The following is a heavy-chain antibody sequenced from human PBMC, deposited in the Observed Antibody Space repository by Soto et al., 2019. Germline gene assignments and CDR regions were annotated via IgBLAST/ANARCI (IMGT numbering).Heavy chain of an antibody. V-gene: IGHV3-21*01. Sequence: PGESLKISCAASGFTFRSFTMNWVRQAPGKGLEWVSTISSNSAYIYYTDALRGRFTISRDNAKNSLHLQINRLRAEDTAVYYCTRDASRDSSARGWFDPWGPGTLVTVSS. CDR2: ISSNSAYI. CDR1: GFTFRSFT. CDR3: TRDASRDSSARGWFDP. J-gene: IGHJ5*02. D-gene: IGHD6-13*01.